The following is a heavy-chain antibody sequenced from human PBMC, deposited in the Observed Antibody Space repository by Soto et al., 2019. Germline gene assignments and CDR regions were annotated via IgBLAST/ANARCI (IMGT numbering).Heavy chain of an antibody. D-gene: IGHD3-22*01. CDR2: ISFDGNNQ. J-gene: IGHJ4*02. CDR1: GFKFRSFA. V-gene: IGHV3-30-3*01. Sequence: QPGGSLRLSCAASGFKFRSFAMHWVRQAPGQGLEWVAVISFDGNNQYYADFVKGRFTISRDNSKTTLYLQMDSLRAEDTALYFCAKDQDTSGYYSVGDWGRGTLVTVSS. CDR3: AKDQDTSGYYSVGD.